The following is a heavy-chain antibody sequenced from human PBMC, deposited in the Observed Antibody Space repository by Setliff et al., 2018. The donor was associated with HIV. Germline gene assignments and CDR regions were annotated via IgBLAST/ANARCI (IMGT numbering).Heavy chain of an antibody. D-gene: IGHD3-3*01. J-gene: IGHJ6*02. Sequence: ASVKVSCKASGYTFTGYYMHWVRQAPGQGLEWMGWINPHSGDTNYAQKFQDRVTMTRDTFVNIAYMQLSRLRSDDTAVYYCARAPTLFGVEYYYYFGMDVWGQGTTVTVSS. CDR1: GYTFTGYY. CDR3: ARAPTLFGVEYYYYFGMDV. V-gene: IGHV1-2*02. CDR2: INPHSGDT.